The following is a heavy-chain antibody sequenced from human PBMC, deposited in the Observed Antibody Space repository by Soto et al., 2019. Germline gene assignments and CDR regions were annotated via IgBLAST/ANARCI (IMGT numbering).Heavy chain of an antibody. CDR3: ASGRSSWSYYFDY. V-gene: IGHV3-23*01. D-gene: IGHD6-13*01. CDR2: ISGSGGST. CDR1: GFAFISYA. Sequence: PWGSLRLSCAASGFAFISYAISWVRHSPVKWLEWVSAISGSGGSTYYADSVKGRFTISRDNSKNTLYLQMNSLRAEDTAVYYCASGRSSWSYYFDYWGQGTLVTVSS. J-gene: IGHJ4*02.